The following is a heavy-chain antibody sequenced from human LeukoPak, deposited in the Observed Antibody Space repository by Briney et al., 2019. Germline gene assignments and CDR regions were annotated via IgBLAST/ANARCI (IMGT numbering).Heavy chain of an antibody. J-gene: IGHJ3*02. CDR2: ISAYNGNT. CDR1: GGTFSSYA. D-gene: IGHD4-17*01. Sequence: ASVKVSCKASGGTFSSYAISWVRQAPGQGLEWMGWISAYNGNTNYAQKLQGRVTITADKSTSTAYMELSSLRSEDTAVYYCARAPPWGTVTTFAFDIWGQGTMVTVSS. CDR3: ARAPPWGTVTTFAFDI. V-gene: IGHV1-18*01.